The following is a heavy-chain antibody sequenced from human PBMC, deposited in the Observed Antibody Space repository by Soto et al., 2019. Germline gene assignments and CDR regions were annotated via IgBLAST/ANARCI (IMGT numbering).Heavy chain of an antibody. J-gene: IGHJ6*02. Sequence: EVQLVESGGGLVQPGGSLRLSCAASGFTFSSYWMSWVRQAPGKGLEWVANIKQDGSEKDYVDSVKGRFTISRDNAKNSLYLQMNSLRAEDTAVYYCARFYYDSSGYLPSPYYYYYGMDVWGQGTTVTVSS. V-gene: IGHV3-7*04. CDR2: IKQDGSEK. CDR1: GFTFSSYW. D-gene: IGHD3-22*01. CDR3: ARFYYDSSGYLPSPYYYYYGMDV.